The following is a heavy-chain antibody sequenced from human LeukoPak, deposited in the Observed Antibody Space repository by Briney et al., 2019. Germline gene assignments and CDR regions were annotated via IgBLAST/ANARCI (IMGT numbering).Heavy chain of an antibody. CDR2: IIPIFGTA. CDR3: ARGTYYYDSSGFDY. V-gene: IGHV1-69*05. J-gene: IGHJ4*02. Sequence: SVKVSCKASGGTFSSYAISWVRQAPGQGLEWMGGIIPIFGTANYAQKFQGRVTITTDESTSTAYMELSSLRSEDTAVYYCARGTYYYDSSGFDYWGQGTLVTVSS. D-gene: IGHD3-22*01. CDR1: GGTFSSYA.